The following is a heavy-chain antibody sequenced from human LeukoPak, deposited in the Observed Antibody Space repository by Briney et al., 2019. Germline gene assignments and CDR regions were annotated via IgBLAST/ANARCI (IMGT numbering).Heavy chain of an antibody. D-gene: IGHD6-13*01. V-gene: IGHV3-30*18. Sequence: PGRSLRLSCAASGFTFSSYAMHWVRQAPGKGLEWVAVISYDGSNKYYADSVKGRFTISRDNSKNTLYLQMNSLRAEDTAVYYCAKRGIAAAGRTDFAGYDYWGQGTLVTVSS. CDR2: ISYDGSNK. CDR1: GFTFSSYA. CDR3: AKRGIAAAGRTDFAGYDY. J-gene: IGHJ4*02.